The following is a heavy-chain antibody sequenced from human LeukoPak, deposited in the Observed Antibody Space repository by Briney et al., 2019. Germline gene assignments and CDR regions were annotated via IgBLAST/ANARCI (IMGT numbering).Heavy chain of an antibody. V-gene: IGHV4-59*01. Sequence: SETLSLTCTVSGGSISSYYWSWIRQPPGKGLEWIGYIYYSGSTNYNPSLKSRVTISVDTSKNQFSLKLSSVTAADTAMYYCARDMTPNDAFDIWGQGTMVTVSS. CDR1: GGSISSYY. CDR3: ARDMTPNDAFDI. CDR2: IYYSGST. J-gene: IGHJ3*02.